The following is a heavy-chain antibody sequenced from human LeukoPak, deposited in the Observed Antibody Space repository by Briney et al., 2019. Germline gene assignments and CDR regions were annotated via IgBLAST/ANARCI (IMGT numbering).Heavy chain of an antibody. D-gene: IGHD6-19*01. Sequence: PGGSLRLSCAASGFTFDDYAMHWVRQAPGKGLEWVSGISWNSGSIGYADSVEGRFTISRDNAKNSLYLQMNSLRAEDTALYYCAKDISSGHTRSYYYYGMDVWGQGTTVTVSS. CDR3: AKDISSGHTRSYYYYGMDV. V-gene: IGHV3-9*01. CDR2: ISWNSGSI. CDR1: GFTFDDYA. J-gene: IGHJ6*02.